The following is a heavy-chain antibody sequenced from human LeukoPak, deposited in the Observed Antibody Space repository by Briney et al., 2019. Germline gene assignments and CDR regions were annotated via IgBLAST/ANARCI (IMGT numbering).Heavy chain of an antibody. CDR2: ISGSGGST. D-gene: IGHD3-3*01. J-gene: IGHJ3*02. CDR1: GFTFSSYA. V-gene: IGHV3-23*01. CDR3: AKEVNYDFWSGNINDAFDI. Sequence: GGSLRLSCAASGFTFSSYAMSWVRQAPGKGLEWVSAISGSGGSTYYADSVKGRFTISRDNSKNTLYLQMNSLRAEDTALYYCAKEVNYDFWSGNINDAFDIWGQGTMVTVSS.